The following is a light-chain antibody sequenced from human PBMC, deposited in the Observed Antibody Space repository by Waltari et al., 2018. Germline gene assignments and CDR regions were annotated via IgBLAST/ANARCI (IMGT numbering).Light chain of an antibody. CDR3: QQYVESPAT. CDR1: QSVRIY. CDR2: HAS. J-gene: IGKJ1*01. Sequence: EIVLTQSPGTVSLSPGDRATLSCRASQSVRIYLAWYQQKPGQAPRLLIYHASARATGIPDRCSASGSGTDFSLTISRLEPEDFAMYYCQQYVESPATFGQGTKVEIK. V-gene: IGKV3-20*01.